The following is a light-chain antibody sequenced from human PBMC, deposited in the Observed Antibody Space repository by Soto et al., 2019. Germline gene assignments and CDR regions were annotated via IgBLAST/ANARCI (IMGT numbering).Light chain of an antibody. Sequence: QSALTQPASVSGSPGQSITISCTGTSTDVGNYNLVSWYQQQHPGKAPKLMIYDVSKRPSGVSNRFSGSKSGNTASLTISGLQAEDEADYSCSSYADSGTYYLFGTGTKVTVL. CDR2: DVS. J-gene: IGLJ1*01. CDR1: STDVGNYNL. V-gene: IGLV2-23*02. CDR3: SSYADSGTYYL.